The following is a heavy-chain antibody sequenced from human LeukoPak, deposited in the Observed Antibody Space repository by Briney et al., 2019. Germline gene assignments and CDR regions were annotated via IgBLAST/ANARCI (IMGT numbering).Heavy chain of an antibody. CDR1: GYTFTSYD. CDR2: MNPNSGNT. CDR3: ARAATARGYYYMDV. J-gene: IGHJ6*03. D-gene: IGHD5-18*01. V-gene: IGHV1-8*03. Sequence: ASVKVSCKASGYTFTSYDINWVRQATGQGLEWMGWMNPNSGNTGYAQKFQGRVTVTRNTSISTAYMELSSLRSEDTAVYYCARAATARGYYYMDVWGKGTTVTVSS.